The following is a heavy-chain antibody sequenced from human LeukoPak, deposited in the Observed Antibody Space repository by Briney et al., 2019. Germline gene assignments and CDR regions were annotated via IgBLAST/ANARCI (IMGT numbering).Heavy chain of an antibody. CDR1: GFTLSSHA. V-gene: IGHV3-30*04. D-gene: IGHD2-8*01. Sequence: PGGSLRLSCAASGFTLSSHAMHWVRQPPGKGLECVAVISSDGSRTFYTDSVKGRFTISRDNSRNMLYLQMNYLKAEDTALYYCARDIGVGGTLGCPDYWGQGTLVIVSS. CDR3: ARDIGVGGTLGCPDY. J-gene: IGHJ4*02. CDR2: ISSDGSRT.